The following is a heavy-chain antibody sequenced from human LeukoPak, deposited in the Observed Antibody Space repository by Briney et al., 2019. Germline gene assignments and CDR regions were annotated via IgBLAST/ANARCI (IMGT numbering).Heavy chain of an antibody. CDR2: ISYDGSNK. CDR3: VSFYETY. D-gene: IGHD3-22*01. J-gene: IGHJ4*02. CDR1: GFIFNNHG. V-gene: IGHV3-30*03. Sequence: GGSLRLSCAASGFIFNNHGMHWVRQAPGKGLEWVAVISYDGSNKYYADSVKGRFTISRDDSKNMLYLQMNSLRAEDTAVYYCVSFYETYWGRGTLVTVSS.